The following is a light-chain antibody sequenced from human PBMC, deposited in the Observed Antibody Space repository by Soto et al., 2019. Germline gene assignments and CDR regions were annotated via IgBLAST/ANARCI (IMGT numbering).Light chain of an antibody. CDR1: QSVSNNY. CDR3: QQYGSSGT. J-gene: IGKJ1*01. CDR2: GAS. V-gene: IGKV3-20*01. Sequence: VLTHSAGTLSRSPGESATLSWRASQSVSNNYLAWYQQKPGQAPRLLIYGASNRATGIPDRFSGSGSGTDSTLTISRLEPEDFAVYYCQQYGSSGTFGQGTKVDIK.